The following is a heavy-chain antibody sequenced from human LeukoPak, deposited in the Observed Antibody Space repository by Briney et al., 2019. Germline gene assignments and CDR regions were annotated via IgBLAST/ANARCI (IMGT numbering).Heavy chain of an antibody. J-gene: IGHJ4*02. CDR2: INSDGSST. CDR3: AKDGLVPAAIRAFDY. CDR1: GFTFSSYW. V-gene: IGHV3-74*01. Sequence: GGSLRLSCAASGFTFSSYWMHWVRQAPGKGLVWVSRINSDGSSTSYADSVKGRFTISRDNAKNTLYLQMNSLRAEDTAVYYCAKDGLVPAAIRAFDYWGQGTLVTVSS. D-gene: IGHD2-2*02.